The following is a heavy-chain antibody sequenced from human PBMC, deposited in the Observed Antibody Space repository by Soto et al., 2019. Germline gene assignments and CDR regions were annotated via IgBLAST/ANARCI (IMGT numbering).Heavy chain of an antibody. CDR2: IIPIFGTA. CDR1: RGTFSSYA. D-gene: IGHD2-15*01. V-gene: IGHV1-69*13. J-gene: IGHJ5*02. CDR3: ARDRPGVVVVAATPGEDWFDP. Sequence: SVKISCTASRGTFSSYAISGVRQAPGQGLEWMGGIIPIFGTANYAQKFQGRVTITADESTSTAYMELSSLRSEDTAVYYCARDRPGVVVVAATPGEDWFDPWGQGTLVTVSS.